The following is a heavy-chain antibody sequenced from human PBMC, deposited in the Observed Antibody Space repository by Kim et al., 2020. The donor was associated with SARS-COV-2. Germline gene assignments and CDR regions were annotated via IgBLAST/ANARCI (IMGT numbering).Heavy chain of an antibody. CDR3: ARDWDPITKIDCFDP. CDR2: VGTYNGDT. CDR1: GYTFTTYG. Sequence: ASVKVSCKASGYTFTTYGISWVRQAPGQGLEWMGWVGTYNGDTNYAKKFQGRVTMTTDTSTSTVYMELRSLTSDDTAIYYCARDWDPITKIDCFDPWGQG. J-gene: IGHJ5*02. D-gene: IGHD3-22*01. V-gene: IGHV1-18*01.